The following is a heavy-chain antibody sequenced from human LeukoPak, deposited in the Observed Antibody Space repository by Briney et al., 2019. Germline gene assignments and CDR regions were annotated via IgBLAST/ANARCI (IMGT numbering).Heavy chain of an antibody. Sequence: GGSLRLSCAASRFTVSSNYMSWVRQAPGKGLEWVSVIYSGGSTYYADSVKGRFTISRDNSKNTLYLQMNSLRAEDTAVYYCAREGPPGGGYFDYWGQGTLVTVSS. D-gene: IGHD4-23*01. CDR3: AREGPPGGGYFDY. CDR2: IYSGGST. CDR1: RFTVSSNY. J-gene: IGHJ4*02. V-gene: IGHV3-53*01.